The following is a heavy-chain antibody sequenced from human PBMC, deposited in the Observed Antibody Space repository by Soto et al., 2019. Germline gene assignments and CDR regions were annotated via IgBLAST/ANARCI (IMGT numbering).Heavy chain of an antibody. CDR1: GFTFSGSA. CDR3: TRRLISSSWYQGWFDP. CDR2: IRSKANSYAT. D-gene: IGHD6-13*01. J-gene: IGHJ5*02. V-gene: IGHV3-73*01. Sequence: GGSLRLSCAASGFTFSGSAMHWVRQASGKGLEWVGRIRSKANSYATAYAASVKGRFTISRDDSKNTAYLQMNSLKTEDTAVYYCTRRLISSSWYQGWFDPWGQGTLVTVSS.